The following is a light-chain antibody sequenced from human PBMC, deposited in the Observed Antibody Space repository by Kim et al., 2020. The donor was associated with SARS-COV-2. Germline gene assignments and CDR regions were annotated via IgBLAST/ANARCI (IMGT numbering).Light chain of an antibody. Sequence: SSELTQPPSVSVAPGKTARITCGGNNIGSKSVHWYQQKPGQAPVLVIYYDSDRPSGIPERFSGSNSGNTATLTISRVEAGDEADYYCQVWESSSDQVVFG. CDR3: QVWESSSDQVV. CDR1: NIGSKS. CDR2: YDS. J-gene: IGLJ2*01. V-gene: IGLV3-21*01.